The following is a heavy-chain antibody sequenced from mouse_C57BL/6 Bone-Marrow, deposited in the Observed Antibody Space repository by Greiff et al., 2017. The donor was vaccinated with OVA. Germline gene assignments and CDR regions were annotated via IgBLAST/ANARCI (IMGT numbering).Heavy chain of an antibody. V-gene: IGHV1-69*01. CDR2: IDPSDSYT. J-gene: IGHJ4*01. CDR1: GYTFTSYW. D-gene: IGHD3-1*01. Sequence: QVQLQQPGAELVMPGASVKLSCKASGYTFTSYWMHWVKQRPGQGLEWIGEIDPSDSYTNYNQKFKGKSTLTVDKSSSTAYMQLSSLTSEDAAVYYCARSGDDDAMDYWGQGTSVTVSA. CDR3: ARSGDDDAMDY.